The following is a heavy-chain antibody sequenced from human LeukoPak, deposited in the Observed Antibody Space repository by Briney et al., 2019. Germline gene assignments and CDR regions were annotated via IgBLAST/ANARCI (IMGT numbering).Heavy chain of an antibody. Sequence: SGPTLVKPTQTLTLTCTFSGFSLSTSGVGVGWIRQPPGKALEWLAHIYCDDDKRYSPSLKSRLTITKDTSKNQVVLTMTNMDPVDTATYYCAHSRKWIQLFDYWGQGTLVTVSS. CDR3: AHSRKWIQLFDY. CDR1: GFSLSTSGVG. D-gene: IGHD5-18*01. V-gene: IGHV2-5*02. CDR2: IYCDDDK. J-gene: IGHJ4*02.